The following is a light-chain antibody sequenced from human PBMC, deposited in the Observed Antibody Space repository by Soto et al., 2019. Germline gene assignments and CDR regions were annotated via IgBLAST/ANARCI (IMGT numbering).Light chain of an antibody. J-gene: IGKJ2*01. CDR3: QQRSNWPPEYT. CDR2: DAS. CDR1: QSVSSY. Sequence: EIVLTQSPATLSLSPGERATLSCRASQSVSSYLAWYQQKPGQAPRLLIYDASNRATGIPARFSGSGSGTDVTLTISSLEPEDFAVYYGQQRSNWPPEYTFGQGTKLEIK. V-gene: IGKV3-11*01.